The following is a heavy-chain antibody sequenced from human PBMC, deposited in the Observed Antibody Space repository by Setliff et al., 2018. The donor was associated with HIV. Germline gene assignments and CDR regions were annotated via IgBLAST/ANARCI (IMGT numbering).Heavy chain of an antibody. D-gene: IGHD3-22*01. V-gene: IGHV3-7*03. Sequence: GSLKISCAASGFTFSSYWMSWVRQAPGKGLEWMANIKQDGSEKYYVDSVKGRFTISRDNAKNSLYLQMNSLRAEDTAVYYCARGDFYDSSGYFADAFDIWGQGTMVTVSS. CDR2: IKQDGSEK. J-gene: IGHJ3*02. CDR3: ARGDFYDSSGYFADAFDI. CDR1: GFTFSSYW.